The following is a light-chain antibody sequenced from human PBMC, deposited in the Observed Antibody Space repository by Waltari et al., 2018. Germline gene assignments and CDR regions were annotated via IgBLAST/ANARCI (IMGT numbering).Light chain of an antibody. CDR1: QSISKY. J-gene: IGKJ1*01. V-gene: IGKV3-20*01. Sequence: ELVLTQSPGTLSLSSGERATLSCRASQSISKYLAWYQQRPGQATRLLIYAASTRATGIADRSICSGFETDFTHTISRLEPEDFAVYSSQNHERLQANFGQGTKVEIK. CDR2: AAS. CDR3: QNHERLQAN.